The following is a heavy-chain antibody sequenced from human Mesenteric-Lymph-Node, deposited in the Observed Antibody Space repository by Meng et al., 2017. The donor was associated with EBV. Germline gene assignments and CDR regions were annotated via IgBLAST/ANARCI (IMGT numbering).Heavy chain of an antibody. CDR3: AKYHSDSSGPMDY. V-gene: IGHV1-69*18. Sequence: QVQVVQYGAEVKKPGSSVKVSCKVSGDTFNSFAISWVRQAPGRGLEWMGIFTPIFDIANYAQKFRGRVTISADESTNTAYMELSSLRSEDTAVYYCAKYHSDSSGPMDYWGQGTLVTVSS. J-gene: IGHJ4*02. D-gene: IGHD3-22*01. CDR1: GDTFNSFA. CDR2: FTPIFDIA.